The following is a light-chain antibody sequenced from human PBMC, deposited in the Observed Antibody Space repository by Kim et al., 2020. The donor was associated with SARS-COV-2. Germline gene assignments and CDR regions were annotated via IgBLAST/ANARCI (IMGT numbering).Light chain of an antibody. CDR2: DVS. Sequence: QSVTNSCHGTSSAVGGYNYVSWYQQHPDKTPKLMIYDVSKRPSGVPDRFSGSKSGNTASLTISGLQAEDEADYYCCSYAGSYTWVFGGGTQLTVL. CDR1: SSAVGGYNY. J-gene: IGLJ3*02. CDR3: CSYAGSYTWV. V-gene: IGLV2-11*01.